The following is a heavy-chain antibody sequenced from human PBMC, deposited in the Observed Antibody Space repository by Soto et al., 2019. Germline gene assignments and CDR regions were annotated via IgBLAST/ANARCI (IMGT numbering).Heavy chain of an antibody. CDR2: ISASGDYT. V-gene: IGHV3-11*06. CDR1: GFFLSTTW. J-gene: IGHJ6*02. CDR3: ARSSGCRQVGVYNYGLDV. Sequence: QVQLVESGGGWVNPGESLRLSCIGSGFFLSTTWMTWIRQAPGKVLEWVSYISASGDYTIYADSLKGRFTISRDNARNSLWRQINILTAEDKAVYYWARSSGCRQVGVYNYGLDVWGQGTTVIVSS. D-gene: IGHD2-15*01.